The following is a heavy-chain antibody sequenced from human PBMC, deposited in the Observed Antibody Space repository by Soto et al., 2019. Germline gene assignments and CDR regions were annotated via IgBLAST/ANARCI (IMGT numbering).Heavy chain of an antibody. CDR3: ARDYYYGSGSPYGGP. D-gene: IGHD3-10*01. J-gene: IGHJ4*02. V-gene: IGHV3-33*01. Sequence: GGSLRLSCAASGFTFSSYGMHWVRQAPGKGLEWVAVIWYDGSNKYYADSVKGRFTISRDNSKNTLYLQMNSLRAEDTAVYYCARDYYYGSGSPYGGPWGQGTLVTVSS. CDR1: GFTFSSYG. CDR2: IWYDGSNK.